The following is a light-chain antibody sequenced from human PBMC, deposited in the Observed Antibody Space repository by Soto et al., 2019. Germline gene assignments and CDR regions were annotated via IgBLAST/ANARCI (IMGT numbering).Light chain of an antibody. CDR1: QSISSY. V-gene: IGKV1-39*01. CDR3: QQGYSTPIT. J-gene: IGKJ5*01. CDR2: AAS. Sequence: DIQMTQSPSSLSASLGDRVAITCRASQSISSYLNWYQQKPGKAPKVLIYAASNLQSGVPSRFSGSGSGTDFALTISSLQPEAFETYYCQQGYSTPITFGQGTRLEIK.